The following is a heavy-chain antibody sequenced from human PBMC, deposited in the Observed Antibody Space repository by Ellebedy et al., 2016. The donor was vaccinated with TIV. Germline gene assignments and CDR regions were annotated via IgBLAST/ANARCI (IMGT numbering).Heavy chain of an antibody. D-gene: IGHD1-26*01. CDR1: GFTVSSNY. V-gene: IGHV3-48*01. CDR3: AKDLILMG. J-gene: IGHJ1*01. CDR2: ISSSSSTI. Sequence: GESLKISCAASGFTVSSNYMSWVRQAPGKGLEWVSYISSSSSTIYYADSVKGRFTISRDNAKNSLYLQMNSLRAEDTAVYYCAKDLILMGWGQGTLVTVSS.